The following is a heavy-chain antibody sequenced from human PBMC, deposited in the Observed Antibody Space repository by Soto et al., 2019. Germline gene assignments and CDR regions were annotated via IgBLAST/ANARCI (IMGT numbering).Heavy chain of an antibody. J-gene: IGHJ4*02. D-gene: IGHD5-18*01. CDR2: ISWNSASI. Sequence: GGSLRLSCAASGFTFDEYAMHWVRQAPGKGPEWVSGISWNSASIGYADSVKGRFTISRDNAKKSLYLQMNSLKAEDTAVYFCAKDFTTMVRMCDYWGQGTLVTVSS. V-gene: IGHV3-9*01. CDR3: AKDFTTMVRMCDY. CDR1: GFTFDEYA.